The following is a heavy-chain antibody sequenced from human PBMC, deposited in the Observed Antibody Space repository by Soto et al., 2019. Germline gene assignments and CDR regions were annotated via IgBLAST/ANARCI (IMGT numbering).Heavy chain of an antibody. J-gene: IGHJ3*02. CDR2: IIPILGIA. Sequence: QVQLVQSGAEVKKPGSSVKVSCKASGGTFSSYTISWVRQAHGQGLEWMGRIIPILGIANYAQKCQGRVTITADNTTSTAYRELGSLSADDSAVYYCARKGGEGCGDDCYVCAVDSGGQGTIDTVSS. V-gene: IGHV1-69*02. CDR3: ARKGGEGCGDDCYVCAVDS. D-gene: IGHD2-21*02. CDR1: GGTFSSYT.